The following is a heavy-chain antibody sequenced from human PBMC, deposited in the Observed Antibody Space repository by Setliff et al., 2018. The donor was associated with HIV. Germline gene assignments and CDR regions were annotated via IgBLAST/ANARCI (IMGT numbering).Heavy chain of an antibody. V-gene: IGHV3-7*01. CDR1: GFTFSNYW. CDR2: IKQDGSAK. CDR3: VRRGGGYEDSSGYLWAHDY. Sequence: GESLKISCVASGFTFSNYWMSWVRQAPGKGLEWVANIKQDGSAKFYVDSVEGRFTISRDNAQNSLYLQMNSLRAEDTAVYYCVRRGGGYEDSSGYLWAHDYWCQGTLVTVSS. D-gene: IGHD3-22*01. J-gene: IGHJ4*02.